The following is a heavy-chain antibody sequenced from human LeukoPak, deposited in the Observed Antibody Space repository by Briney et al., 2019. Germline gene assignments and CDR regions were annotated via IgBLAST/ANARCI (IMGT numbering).Heavy chain of an antibody. J-gene: IGHJ4*02. Sequence: PSETLSLTCAVYGGSFSGYYWSWIRQPPGKGLEWIGEINHSESTNYNPSLKSRVTISVDTSKNQFSLKLSSVTAPDTAVYNCARGSGYENFDYWGQGTLVTVSS. D-gene: IGHD5-12*01. CDR1: GGSFSGYY. V-gene: IGHV4-34*01. CDR3: ARGSGYENFDY. CDR2: INHSEST.